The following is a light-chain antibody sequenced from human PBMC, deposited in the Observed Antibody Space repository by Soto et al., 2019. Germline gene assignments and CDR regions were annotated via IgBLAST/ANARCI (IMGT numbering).Light chain of an antibody. J-gene: IGKJ4*01. CDR3: QQSYNSPT. V-gene: IGKV1-39*01. Sequence: DIQMTQSPSSLSASVGDRVTITCRASQSISNYLNWYQQKPGKVPKLLIHSASSLQSGVPSRFSGSGSGTDFTLTISSLQREDFATYYCQQSYNSPTFGGGTKVEIK. CDR2: SAS. CDR1: QSISNY.